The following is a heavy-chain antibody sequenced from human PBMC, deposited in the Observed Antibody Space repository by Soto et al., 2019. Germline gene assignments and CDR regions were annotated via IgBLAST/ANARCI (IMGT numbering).Heavy chain of an antibody. CDR1: GYTFTSYG. J-gene: IGHJ1*01. V-gene: IGHV1-18*01. CDR2: ISAYNGNT. CDR3: ARWVSGGYYGYFQH. D-gene: IGHD3-3*01. Sequence: TSVKVSCKASGYTFTSYGISWVRQAPGQGLEWMGWISAYNGNTNYAQKLQGRVTMTTDTSTSTAYMELRSLRSDDTAVYYCARWVSGGYYGYFQHWGQGTLVTVSS.